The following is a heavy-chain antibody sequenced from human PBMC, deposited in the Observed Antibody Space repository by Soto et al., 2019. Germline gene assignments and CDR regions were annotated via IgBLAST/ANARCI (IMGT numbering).Heavy chain of an antibody. J-gene: IGHJ6*02. V-gene: IGHV1-18*01. CDR1: GYTFTSYG. CDR3: ARDEGSIAAPRSYYYYCMDV. D-gene: IGHD6-6*01. Sequence: ASVKVSCKASGYTFTSYGISWVRQAPGQGLEWMGWISAYNGNTNYAQKLQGRVTMTTDTSTSTAYMELRSLRSDDTAVYYCARDEGSIAAPRSYYYYCMDVCGQGTSLTVSS. CDR2: ISAYNGNT.